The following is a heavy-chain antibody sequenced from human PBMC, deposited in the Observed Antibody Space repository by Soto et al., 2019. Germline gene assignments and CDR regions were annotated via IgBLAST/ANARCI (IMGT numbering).Heavy chain of an antibody. CDR3: ARQNTVVVPAASPLYYYYGMDV. CDR2: IYPGDSDT. J-gene: IGHJ6*02. CDR1: GYSFTSYW. Sequence: GESLKISCNGSGYSFTSYWIGWVRQMPGKGLEWMGIIYPGDSDTRYSPSFQGQVTISADKSISTAYLQWSSLKASDTAMYYCARQNTVVVPAASPLYYYYGMDVWGQGTTVTVSS. V-gene: IGHV5-51*01. D-gene: IGHD2-2*01.